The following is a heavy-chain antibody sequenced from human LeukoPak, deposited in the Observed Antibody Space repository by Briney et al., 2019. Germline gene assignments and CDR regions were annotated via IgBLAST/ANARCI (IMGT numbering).Heavy chain of an antibody. V-gene: IGHV1-46*01. CDR3: ALWWFGESDGGY. J-gene: IGHJ4*02. Sequence: ASVKVSCKASGYTFTGYYMHWVRQAPGQGLEWMGIINPSGGSTSYAQEFQGRVTMTRDTSTSTVYMELSSLRSEDTAVYYCALWWFGESDGGYWGQGTLVTVSS. CDR1: GYTFTGYY. D-gene: IGHD3-10*01. CDR2: INPSGGST.